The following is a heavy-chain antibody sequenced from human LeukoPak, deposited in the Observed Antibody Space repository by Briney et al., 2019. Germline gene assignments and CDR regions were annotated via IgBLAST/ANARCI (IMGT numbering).Heavy chain of an antibody. D-gene: IGHD6-13*01. Sequence: GGSLRLSCAAPGFTLSSYAMTWVRQAPGRGLEWVSSVDGGGGGTYYADSVKGRFTISRDNSKDTLYLQMNGLRAEDTAVYFCAKQSAGSAAWYSLHYDFWGQGTLVTVSS. CDR1: GFTLSSYA. V-gene: IGHV3-23*01. J-gene: IGHJ4*02. CDR2: VDGGGGGT. CDR3: AKQSAGSAAWYSLHYDF.